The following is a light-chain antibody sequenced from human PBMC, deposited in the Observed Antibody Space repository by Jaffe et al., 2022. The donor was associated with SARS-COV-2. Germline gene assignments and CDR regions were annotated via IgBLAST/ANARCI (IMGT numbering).Light chain of an antibody. CDR1: QSINSN. CDR2: DTF. Sequence: DIQVTQSPSSLSASVGDSITITCRASQSINSNLNWYHQKPGKAPALLIYDTFNLQRGVPSRFSGSGSGVDFTLTISSLHPEDFATYYCQQSYKTPPTFGQGTKLEIK. V-gene: IGKV1-39*01. J-gene: IGKJ2*01. CDR3: QQSYKTPPT.